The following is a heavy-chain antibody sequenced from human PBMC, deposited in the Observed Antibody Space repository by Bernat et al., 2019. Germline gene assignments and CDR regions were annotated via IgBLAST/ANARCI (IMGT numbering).Heavy chain of an antibody. Sequence: VQLVESGGGVVQPGRSLRLSCAASGFTFSSYGMHWVRQAPGKGLEGVAVIWHDGSSKYYADSVKGRFTISRDNSKNTLYLQMNSLRAEDTAVYYCGRGGFGGYLRPYYLDYWGQGPLVTVSS. V-gene: IGHV3-33*01. CDR1: GFTFSSYG. CDR3: GRGGFGGYLRPYYLDY. J-gene: IGHJ4*02. CDR2: IWHDGSSK. D-gene: IGHD3-16*01.